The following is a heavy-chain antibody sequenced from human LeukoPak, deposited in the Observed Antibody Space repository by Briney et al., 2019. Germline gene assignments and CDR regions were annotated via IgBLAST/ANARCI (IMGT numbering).Heavy chain of an antibody. V-gene: IGHV3-33*01. Sequence: TGGSERLSCAASGLTFSSYGMHWVRQAPGKGLEWVAMIWHDGSYKYYPDSVKGRFTIFRDKSKNMLYLQMNSLRADDTAVYYCARDLGSCSGGGCYRGGWFDPWVQGTLATVPS. CDR1: GLTFSSYG. D-gene: IGHD2-15*01. J-gene: IGHJ5*02. CDR2: IWHDGSYK. CDR3: ARDLGSCSGGGCYRGGWFDP.